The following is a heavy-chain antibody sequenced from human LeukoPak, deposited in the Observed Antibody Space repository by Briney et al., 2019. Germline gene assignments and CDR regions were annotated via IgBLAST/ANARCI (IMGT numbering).Heavy chain of an antibody. V-gene: IGHV4-34*01. J-gene: IGHJ3*02. Sequence: SETLSLTCAVYGGSFSGYYWCWIRQPPGKGLEWIGEINHSGSTNYNPSLKSRVTISVDTSKNQFSLKLSSVTAADTAVYYCARGFNYDFWSGYIRARNAFDIWGQGTTVTVSS. CDR3: ARGFNYDFWSGYIRARNAFDI. CDR1: GGSFSGYY. CDR2: INHSGST. D-gene: IGHD3-3*01.